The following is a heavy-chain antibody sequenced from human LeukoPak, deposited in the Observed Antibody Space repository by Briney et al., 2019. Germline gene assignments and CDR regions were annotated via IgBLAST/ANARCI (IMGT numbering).Heavy chain of an antibody. CDR1: GYTLTGHY. CDR2: INPNTGGT. J-gene: IGHJ4*02. D-gene: IGHD6-19*01. Sequence: ASVKVSCKPSGYTLTGHYIHWVRQAPGQGLEWMGWINPNTGGTNYAQNFQGRVTMTRDTSNSTAYMELSRLKSDDTAVYYCARDLVVRGVAVAGVNYWGQGTLVTVSS. CDR3: ARDLVVRGVAVAGVNY. V-gene: IGHV1-2*02.